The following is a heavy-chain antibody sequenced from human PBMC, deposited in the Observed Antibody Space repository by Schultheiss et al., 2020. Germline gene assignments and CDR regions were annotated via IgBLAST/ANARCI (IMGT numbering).Heavy chain of an antibody. CDR1: GFTFSSHA. CDR2: VSYDGSNE. CDR3: ALEWGIKEFDY. J-gene: IGHJ4*02. D-gene: IGHD3-16*01. V-gene: IGHV3-30-3*01. Sequence: GGSLRLSCATSGFTFSSHAMHWVRQAPGKGLEWVAVVSYDGSNEHYADSVKGRFTISRDNSKNTLYLQMNSLRPEDMAVYYCALEWGIKEFDYWGQGTLVTGYS.